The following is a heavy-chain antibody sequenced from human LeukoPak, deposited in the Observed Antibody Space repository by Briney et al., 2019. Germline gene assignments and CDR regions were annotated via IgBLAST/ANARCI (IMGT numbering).Heavy chain of an antibody. Sequence: ASVKVSCKASGGTFSSYAISWVRQAPGQGLEWMGRIIPILGIANYAQKFQGRVTITADKSTSTAYMELSSLRSEDTAVYYCARANPSHYYDSRWAHAFDIWGQGTMVTVSS. CDR2: IIPILGIA. CDR1: GGTFSSYA. V-gene: IGHV1-69*04. CDR3: ARANPSHYYDSRWAHAFDI. J-gene: IGHJ3*02. D-gene: IGHD3-22*01.